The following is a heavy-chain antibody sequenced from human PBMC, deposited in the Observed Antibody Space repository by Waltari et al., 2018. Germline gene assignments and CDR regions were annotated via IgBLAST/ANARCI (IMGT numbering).Heavy chain of an antibody. V-gene: IGHV3-7*03. CDR3: ARGMDV. Sequence: EVQLVESGGGLVQPGGSLSLSCAASGFTFSSYWMHWVRQAPGKGLEWVATIKQDGSEIYYVDSVKGRFTISRDNAKSSLNLQMNSLRVEDTAVYYCARGMDVWGQGTTVTVSS. J-gene: IGHJ6*02. CDR1: GFTFSSYW. CDR2: IKQDGSEI.